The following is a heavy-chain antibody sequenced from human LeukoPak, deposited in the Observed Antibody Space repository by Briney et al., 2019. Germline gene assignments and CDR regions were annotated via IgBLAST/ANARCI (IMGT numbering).Heavy chain of an antibody. CDR1: GFTFSSYG. J-gene: IGHJ6*03. CDR2: IRYDGSNK. D-gene: IGHD4-23*01. Sequence: GGSLRLSCAASGFTFSSYGMHWVRQAPGKGLEWVAFIRYDGSNKYYADSVKGRFTISRDNSKNTLYLQMNSLRAEDTAVYYCAKGNALNYYYYYMDVWGKGTTVTVSS. V-gene: IGHV3-30*02. CDR3: AKGNALNYYYYYMDV.